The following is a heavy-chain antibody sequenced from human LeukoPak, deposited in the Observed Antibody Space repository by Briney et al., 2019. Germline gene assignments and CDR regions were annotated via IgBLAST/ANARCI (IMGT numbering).Heavy chain of an antibody. D-gene: IGHD2-21*01. Sequence: ASVKVSCKASGYTFTSYDFNWVRQAPGQGLEWMGIINPSGGSTSYAQKFQGRVTMTRDTSTSTVYMELSSLRSEDTAVYYCALIGGRPHYGDYWGQGTLVTVSS. J-gene: IGHJ4*02. CDR3: ALIGGRPHYGDY. CDR2: INPSGGST. CDR1: GYTFTSYD. V-gene: IGHV1-46*01.